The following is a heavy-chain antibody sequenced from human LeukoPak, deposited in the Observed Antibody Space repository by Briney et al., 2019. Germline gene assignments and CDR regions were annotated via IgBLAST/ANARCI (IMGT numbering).Heavy chain of an antibody. CDR2: SYYTGST. V-gene: IGHV4-59*02. J-gene: IGHJ4*02. CDR3: ARVDGPAMVRGVISGGYFDY. D-gene: IGHD3-10*01. Sequence: SETLSLTCSVSGGSVTSQYWSWIRQPPGKGLEWIGYSYYTGSTKYSPSLKSRVTMSVDTSKNQFSLKLSSVTAADTAVYYCARVDGPAMVRGVISGGYFDYWGQGTLVTVSS. CDR1: GGSVTSQY.